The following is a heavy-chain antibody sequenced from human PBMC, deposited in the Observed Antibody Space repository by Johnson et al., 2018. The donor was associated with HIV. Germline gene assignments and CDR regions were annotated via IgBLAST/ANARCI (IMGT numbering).Heavy chain of an antibody. D-gene: IGHD6-13*01. Sequence: VQLVESGGGLVQPGRSLRLSCAASGFTVSSNYMSWVRQAPGKGLEWVAFIRYDGGTTDYAAPVKGRFTISRDDSKNTLYLQMNSLRAEDTAVYYCAGANAAGTLGDAFDIWGQGTMVTVSS. V-gene: IGHV3-15*01. CDR1: GFTVSSNY. CDR2: FIRYDGGTT. J-gene: IGHJ3*02. CDR3: AGANAAGTLGDAFDI.